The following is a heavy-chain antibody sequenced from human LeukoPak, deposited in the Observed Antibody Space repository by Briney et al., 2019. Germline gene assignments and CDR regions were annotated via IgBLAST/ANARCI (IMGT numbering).Heavy chain of an antibody. CDR1: GYTFTSYD. CDR3: ARRGDGYNQGYFDY. V-gene: IGHV1-69*05. D-gene: IGHD5-24*01. J-gene: IGHJ4*02. Sequence: SVKVSCKASGYTFTSYDINWVRQATGQGLEWMGGIIPIFGTANYAQKFQGRVTITTDESTSTAYMELSSLRSEDTAVYYCARRGDGYNQGYFDYWGQGTLVTVSS. CDR2: IIPIFGTA.